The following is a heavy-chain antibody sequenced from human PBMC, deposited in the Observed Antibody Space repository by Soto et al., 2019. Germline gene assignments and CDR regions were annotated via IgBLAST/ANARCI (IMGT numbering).Heavy chain of an antibody. V-gene: IGHV5-10-1*01. CDR1: GYSFTSYW. CDR3: ARHYSASSGWYYYYYGMDV. D-gene: IGHD6-19*01. CDR2: IDPSASYT. J-gene: IGHJ6*02. Sequence: GESLKISCKGSGYSFTSYWISWVRQMPGKGLEWMGRIDPSASYTNYSPSFQGHVTISADKSISTAYLQWSSLKASDTAMYYCARHYSASSGWYYYYYGMDVWGQGTTVTVSS.